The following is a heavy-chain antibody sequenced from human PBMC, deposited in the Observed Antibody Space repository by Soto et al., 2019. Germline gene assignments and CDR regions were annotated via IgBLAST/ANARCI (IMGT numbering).Heavy chain of an antibody. CDR3: ARARGIFGVIKSHYMDV. Sequence: PGGSLRLSWAASGCAFSSYSMSWVRQAPGKGLEWVSSISSSSSYIYYADSVKGRFTISRDNAKNSRYLQMKNLRAEDTAGYYCARARGIFGVIKSHYMDVWGKGTTVTVSS. V-gene: IGHV3-21*01. CDR2: ISSSSSYI. CDR1: GCAFSSYS. D-gene: IGHD3-3*01. J-gene: IGHJ6*03.